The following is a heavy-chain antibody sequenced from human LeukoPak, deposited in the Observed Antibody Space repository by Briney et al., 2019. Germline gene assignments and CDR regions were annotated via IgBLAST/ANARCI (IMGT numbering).Heavy chain of an antibody. CDR2: IYYSGST. D-gene: IGHD3-22*01. Sequence: KPSETLSLTCTVSGGSISSYYWSWIRQPPGKGLEWIGYIYYSGSTNYNPSLKSRVTISVDTSKNQFSLKLSSVTAADTAVYYCARDSSSGYYLDAFDIWGQGTMVTVSS. J-gene: IGHJ3*02. CDR1: GGSISSYY. V-gene: IGHV4-59*01. CDR3: ARDSSSGYYLDAFDI.